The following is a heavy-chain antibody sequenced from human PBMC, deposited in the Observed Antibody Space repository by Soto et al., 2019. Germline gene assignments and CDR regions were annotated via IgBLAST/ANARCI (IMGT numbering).Heavy chain of an antibody. D-gene: IGHD3-22*01. Sequence: VQLVKSGGGLVKPGGSLRLSCAASGFNFPGYSMNWVRQAPGKGLEWVASISSGSHFIYYADSVRGRFTISRDNARDSLLLQMNSLRAGDTGVYFCARDQSQGQMLLPYFDYWGQGTLVTVSS. V-gene: IGHV3-21*04. CDR3: ARDQSQGQMLLPYFDY. J-gene: IGHJ4*02. CDR1: GFNFPGYS. CDR2: ISSGSHFI.